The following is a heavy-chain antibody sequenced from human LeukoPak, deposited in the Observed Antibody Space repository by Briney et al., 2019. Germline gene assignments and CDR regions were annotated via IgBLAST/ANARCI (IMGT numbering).Heavy chain of an antibody. Sequence: HPGGSLRLSCAASGFTFSGFAMSWVRRTPGKGLEWVSGISGSGDNTLYAASVKGRFTTSRDNSKNTLYLEMNSLRAEDTAIYYCAKMKGHPLQKYYMDVWGQGTTVTVSS. CDR3: AKMKGHPLQKYYMDV. CDR1: GFTFSGFA. D-gene: IGHD2/OR15-2a*01. J-gene: IGHJ6*01. V-gene: IGHV3-23*01. CDR2: ISGSGDNT.